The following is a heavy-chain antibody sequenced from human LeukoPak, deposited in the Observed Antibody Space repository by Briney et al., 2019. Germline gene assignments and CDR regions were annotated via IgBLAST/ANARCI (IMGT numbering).Heavy chain of an antibody. J-gene: IGHJ6*03. CDR3: ARDSPIQIAVAGTGYYYYYMDV. CDR1: GFTFSSYA. CDR2: ISGSGGST. V-gene: IGHV3-23*01. Sequence: GGSLRLSCAASGFTFSSYAMSWVRQAPGKGLEWVSAISGSGGSTYYADSVKGRFTISRDNSKNSLYLQMNSLRAEDTAVYYCARDSPIQIAVAGTGYYYYYMDVWGKGTAVTVSS. D-gene: IGHD6-19*01.